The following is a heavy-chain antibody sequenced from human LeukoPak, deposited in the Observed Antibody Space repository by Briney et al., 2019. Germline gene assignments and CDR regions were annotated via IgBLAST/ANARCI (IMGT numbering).Heavy chain of an antibody. J-gene: IGHJ3*02. V-gene: IGHV1-2*02. CDR1: GYTFTGYY. Sequence: GASVKVSCKASGYTFTGYYMHWVRQAPGQGLEWMGWINPNSGGTNYAQKFQGRVTMTRDTSISTAYMELSRLRSDDTAVYYCARERIEPPVVNTGADAFDIWGQGTMVTVSS. CDR2: INPNSGGT. CDR3: ARERIEPPVVNTGADAFDI. D-gene: IGHD2-15*01.